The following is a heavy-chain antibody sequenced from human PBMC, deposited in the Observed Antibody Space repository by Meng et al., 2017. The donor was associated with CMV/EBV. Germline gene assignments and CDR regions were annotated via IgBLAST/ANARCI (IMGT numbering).Heavy chain of an antibody. D-gene: IGHD2-2*01. CDR2: IIPILGIA. V-gene: IGHV1-69*10. CDR1: YA. CDR3: AREPTDCSSTSCAHYYYYGMDV. Sequence: YAISGVRQAPGQGLEWMGGIIPILGIANYAQKFQGRVTITADKSTSTAYMELSSLRSEDTAVYYCAREPTDCSSTSCAHYYYYGMDVWGQGTTVTVSS. J-gene: IGHJ6*02.